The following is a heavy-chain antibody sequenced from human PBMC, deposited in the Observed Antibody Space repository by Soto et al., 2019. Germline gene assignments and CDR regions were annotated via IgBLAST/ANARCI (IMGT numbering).Heavy chain of an antibody. D-gene: IGHD6-13*01. CDR1: GYTFTSYA. J-gene: IGHJ4*02. CDR2: INAGNGNT. V-gene: IGHV1-3*01. Sequence: ASVKVSCKASGYTFTSYAMHWVRQAPGQRLEWMGWINAGNGNTKYSQKFQGRVTITRDTSASTAYMELSSLRSEDTAVYYCARGLVAADPAVNYFDYWGQGTLVTVSS. CDR3: ARGLVAADPAVNYFDY.